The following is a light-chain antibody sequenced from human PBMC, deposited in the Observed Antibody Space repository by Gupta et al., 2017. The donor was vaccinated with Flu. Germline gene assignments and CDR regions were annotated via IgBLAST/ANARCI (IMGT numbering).Light chain of an antibody. CDR2: EAS. J-gene: IGKJ5*01. Sequence: PSTLSASVGGRVTITCRASTSISTWLAWYQQKPGKAPKLLIYEASTLQGGVSSRFSGSGSGTEFTLTISSLQPDDFATYYCQQYNSYPITFGQGTRLEMK. CDR1: TSISTW. CDR3: QQYNSYPIT. V-gene: IGKV1-5*03.